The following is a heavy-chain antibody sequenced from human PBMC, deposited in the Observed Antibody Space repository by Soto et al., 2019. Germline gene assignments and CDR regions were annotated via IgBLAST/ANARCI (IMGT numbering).Heavy chain of an antibody. D-gene: IGHD3-3*01. J-gene: IGHJ4*02. V-gene: IGHV1-18*01. CDR1: GYTFTSYG. CDR2: ISAYNGNT. Sequence: ASVKVSCKASGYTFTSYGISWVRQAPGQGLEWMGWISAYNGNTNYAQKLQGRVTMTTDTSTSTAYMELMSLRSDDTAVYYCARFGPHTIFGVVITDFDYWGQGTLVTVSS. CDR3: ARFGPHTIFGVVITDFDY.